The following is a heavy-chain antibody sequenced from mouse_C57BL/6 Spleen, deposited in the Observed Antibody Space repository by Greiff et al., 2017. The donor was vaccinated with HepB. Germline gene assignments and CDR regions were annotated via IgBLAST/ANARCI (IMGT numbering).Heavy chain of an antibody. CDR2: IDPSDSET. Sequence: QVQLQQPGAELVRPGSSVKLSCKASGYTFTSYWMHWVKQRPIQGLEWIGNIDPSDSETHYNQKFKDKATLTVDKSSSTAYMQLSSLTSEDSAVYYCARDGDYGSSYWYFDVWGIGTTVTVSS. J-gene: IGHJ1*03. D-gene: IGHD1-1*01. V-gene: IGHV1-52*01. CDR3: ARDGDYGSSYWYFDV. CDR1: GYTFTSYW.